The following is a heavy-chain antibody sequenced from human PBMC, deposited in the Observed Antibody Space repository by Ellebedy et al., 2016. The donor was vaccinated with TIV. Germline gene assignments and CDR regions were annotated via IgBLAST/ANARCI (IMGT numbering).Heavy chain of an antibody. CDR1: GFSFSFYW. CDR3: ARVSDGDYNPHFDN. CDR2: IKRDGGEK. V-gene: IGHV3-7*01. D-gene: IGHD4-17*01. J-gene: IGHJ4*02. Sequence: GESLKISCAASGFSFSFYWMSWVRQAPGKGLEWVASIKRDGGEKYYVDSVKGRFTISRNNANNSVYLQMNSLRVDDMAVYYCARVSDGDYNPHFDNWGQGTLVTVSS.